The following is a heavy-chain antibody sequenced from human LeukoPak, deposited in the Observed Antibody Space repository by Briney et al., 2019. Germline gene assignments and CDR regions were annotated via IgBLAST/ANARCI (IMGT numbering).Heavy chain of an antibody. CDR2: ISGYNGDT. J-gene: IGHJ5*02. CDR3: ARSGDGNWFDP. D-gene: IGHD4-17*01. Sequence: ASVKVSCKASGYTFNTFGVAWVRQAPGQGLEWMGWISGYNGDTDYAANLQGRVTLTTDTSTNTAYMELRSLRSDDAAVYYCARSGDGNWFDPWGQGTQVTVS. CDR1: GYTFNTFG. V-gene: IGHV1-18*01.